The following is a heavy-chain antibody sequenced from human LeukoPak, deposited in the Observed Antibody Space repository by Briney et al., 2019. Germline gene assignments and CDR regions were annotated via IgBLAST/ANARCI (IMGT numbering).Heavy chain of an antibody. V-gene: IGHV4-59*08. CDR3: ARHSYNYYGLDV. Sequence: SETLSLTCTVSGGSISSYYWGWIRQPPGKGLEWIGYIYYSGSTNYNPSLKSRVTMSVDTSNNHLSLRLTSVTAADTALYYCARHSYNYYGLDVWGQGTTITVSS. CDR1: GGSISSYY. CDR2: IYYSGST. J-gene: IGHJ6*02.